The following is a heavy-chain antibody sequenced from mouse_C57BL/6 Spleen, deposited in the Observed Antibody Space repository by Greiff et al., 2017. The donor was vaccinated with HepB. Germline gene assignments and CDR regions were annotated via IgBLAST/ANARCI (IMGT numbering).Heavy chain of an antibody. CDR3: ARHGDYDVHLDY. V-gene: IGHV5-12*01. CDR2: ISNGGGST. CDR1: GFTFSDYY. J-gene: IGHJ2*01. Sequence: EVNVVESGGGLVQPGGSLKLSCAASGFTFSDYYMYWVRQTPEKRLEWVAYISNGGGSTYYPDTVKGRFTISRDNAKNTLYLQMSRLKSEDTAMYYCARHGDYDVHLDYWGQGTTLTVSS. D-gene: IGHD2-4*01.